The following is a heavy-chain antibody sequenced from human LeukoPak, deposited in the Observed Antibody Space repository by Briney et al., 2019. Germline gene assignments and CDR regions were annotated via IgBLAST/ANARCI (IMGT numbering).Heavy chain of an antibody. CDR2: ISSSGSTI. Sequence: GGSLRLSCAASGFAFSDYYMSWIRQAPGKGLEWVSYISSSGSTIYYADSVKGRFTISRDNANNSLYMQMNSLIAEDTAVSYCARDLSPRAYSYGCMGYGDQGTLVTVSS. V-gene: IGHV3-11*01. CDR3: ARDLSPRAYSYGCMGY. D-gene: IGHD5-18*01. J-gene: IGHJ4*02. CDR1: GFAFSDYY.